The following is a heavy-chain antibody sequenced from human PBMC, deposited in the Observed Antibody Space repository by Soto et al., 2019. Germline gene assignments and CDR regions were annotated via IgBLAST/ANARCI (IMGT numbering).Heavy chain of an antibody. CDR3: ARSGVAYCGGDCYLEVDP. Sequence: SETLSLTCTVSGGSVSSGSYYWSWIRQPPGKGLEWIGYIYYSGSTNYKPSLKSRVTISVDTSKNQFSLKLSSVTAADTAVYYCARSGVAYCGGDCYLEVDPWGQGTLVTVSS. D-gene: IGHD2-21*02. J-gene: IGHJ5*02. CDR2: IYYSGST. CDR1: GGSVSSGSYY. V-gene: IGHV4-61*01.